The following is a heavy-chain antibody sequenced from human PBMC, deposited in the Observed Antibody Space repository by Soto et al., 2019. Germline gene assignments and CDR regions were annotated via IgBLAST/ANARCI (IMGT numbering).Heavy chain of an antibody. CDR2: IYYSATT. CDR1: GGSLSSSSYY. V-gene: IGHV4-30-4*08. D-gene: IGHD3-10*01. J-gene: IGHJ4*02. Sequence: PSETLSLTCTVSGGSLSSSSYYWGWIRQPPGKGLEWIGYIYYSATTYYNPSLKSRLTISIDTSKNQFSLKLSSVTAADTAVYFCARGFRGVYFDFWGQGTLVTVSS. CDR3: ARGFRGVYFDF.